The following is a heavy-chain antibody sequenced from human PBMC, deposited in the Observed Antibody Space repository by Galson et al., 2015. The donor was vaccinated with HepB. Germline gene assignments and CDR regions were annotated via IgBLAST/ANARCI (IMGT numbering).Heavy chain of an antibody. D-gene: IGHD6-19*01. CDR2: ISAYNGNT. CDR1: GYTFTSYG. Sequence: SCKASGYTFTSYGISWVRQAPGQGLEWMGWISAYNGNTNYAQKLQGRVTMTTDTSTSTAYMELRSLRSDDTAVYYCARQAGTVYYYGMDVWGQGTTVTVSS. CDR3: ARQAGTVYYYGMDV. J-gene: IGHJ6*02. V-gene: IGHV1-18*01.